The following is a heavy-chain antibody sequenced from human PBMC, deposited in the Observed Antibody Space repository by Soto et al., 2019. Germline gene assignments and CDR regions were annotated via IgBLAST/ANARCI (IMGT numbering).Heavy chain of an antibody. V-gene: IGHV1-18*01. D-gene: IGHD6-19*01. J-gene: IGHJ4*02. CDR3: AGDLAVALTGY. CDR2: ISAYNGNT. Sequence: QVQLVQSGAEVKKPGASVKVSCKASGYSFTSYGISWVRQAPGQGLEWMGWISAYNGNTKYAQKLQGRVTMTTDTATSAAYVELRSLRSDDTAVYYCAGDLAVALTGYWGQGTRVTVSS. CDR1: GYSFTSYG.